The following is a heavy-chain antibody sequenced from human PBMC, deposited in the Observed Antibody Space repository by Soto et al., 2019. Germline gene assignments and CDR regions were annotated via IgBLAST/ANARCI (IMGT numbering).Heavy chain of an antibody. J-gene: IGHJ4*02. Sequence: VQLLESGGGLVQPGGSLRLSCAASGLTFSNYVMTWVRQAPGKGLAWVSEISGSGDSTYYADSVKDRFTISRDNSKNMLYLQMNSLRAEDNAIYYCAGGDFWGQGTLVTVSS. CDR2: ISGSGDST. CDR3: AGGDF. D-gene: IGHD3-16*01. CDR1: GLTFSNYV. V-gene: IGHV3-23*01.